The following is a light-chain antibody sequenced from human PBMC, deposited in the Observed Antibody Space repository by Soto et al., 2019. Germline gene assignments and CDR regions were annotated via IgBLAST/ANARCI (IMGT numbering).Light chain of an antibody. CDR3: QQYRDSLGT. J-gene: IGKJ1*01. V-gene: IGKV3-20*01. Sequence: EIVLTQSPGTLSLSPGERATLSCRASQSVISTYLAWYHQKPGQAPRLLIYGASSRATGIPDRFSGSGSGTDFNLNISSLEPEDFAVYYCQQYRDSLGTFGQGTKVDIK. CDR2: GAS. CDR1: QSVISTY.